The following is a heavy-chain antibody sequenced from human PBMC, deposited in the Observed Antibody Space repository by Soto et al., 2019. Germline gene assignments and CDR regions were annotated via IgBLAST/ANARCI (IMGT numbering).Heavy chain of an antibody. CDR2: ITTYNGNT. V-gene: IGHV1-18*01. D-gene: IGHD6-19*01. Sequence: ASVKVSFKASGYTFTNYGISWVRQAPGQGLEWMGWITTYNGNTNYAQNVQGRVTMTTDTSTSTAYMELRSLRSDDTAVYYCARHGWNSNFFDYWGQGTPVTVSS. CDR1: GYTFTNYG. J-gene: IGHJ4*02. CDR3: ARHGWNSNFFDY.